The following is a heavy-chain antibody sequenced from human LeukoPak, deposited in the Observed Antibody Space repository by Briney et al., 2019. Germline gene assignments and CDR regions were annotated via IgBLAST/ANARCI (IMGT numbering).Heavy chain of an antibody. CDR3: ARLGRYFDWLLNDY. D-gene: IGHD3-9*01. V-gene: IGHV4-59*08. CDR2: IYYSGST. CDR1: GGSISSYY. Sequence: PSETLSLTCTVSGGSISSYYWSWIRQPPGEGLEWIGYIYYSGSTNYNPSLKSRVTISVDTSKNQFSLKLSSVTAADTAVYYCARLGRYFDWLLNDYWGQGALVTVSS. J-gene: IGHJ4*02.